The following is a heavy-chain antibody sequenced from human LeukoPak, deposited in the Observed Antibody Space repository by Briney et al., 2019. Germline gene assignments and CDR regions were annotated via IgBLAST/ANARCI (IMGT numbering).Heavy chain of an antibody. CDR1: EFKFITFG. J-gene: IGHJ4*02. Sequence: GGSLGPSCAAPEFKFITFGMPWFRQAPAKGLEWGEVISFDGRSHNYADSVKGRFTISRDNSRNTLYLQMNSLRAEDTAVYFCAREKYCTETDCLHGRFYFDYWGQGTLVTVSS. D-gene: IGHD2-8*02. CDR3: AREKYCTETDCLHGRFYFDY. CDR2: ISFDGRSH. V-gene: IGHV3-30*03.